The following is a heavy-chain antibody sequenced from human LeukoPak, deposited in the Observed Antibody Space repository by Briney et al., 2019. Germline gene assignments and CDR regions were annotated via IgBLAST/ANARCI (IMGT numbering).Heavy chain of an antibody. CDR3: ARSGESRYFHWFLDY. Sequence: GGSLRLSCAASGFTFSGYAMHWVRQAPGKGLEYVSAISCYGGSKYYANSVKGRLTISRDNSKNTLYLQMDSLRAEDMAVYYCARSGESRYFHWFLDYWGQGTLVTVSS. D-gene: IGHD3-9*01. V-gene: IGHV3-64*01. CDR2: ISCYGGSK. CDR1: GFTFSGYA. J-gene: IGHJ4*02.